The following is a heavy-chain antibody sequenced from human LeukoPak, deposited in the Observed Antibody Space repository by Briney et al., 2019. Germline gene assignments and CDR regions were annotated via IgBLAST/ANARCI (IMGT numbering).Heavy chain of an antibody. CDR3: ARVAGLGRAVDY. J-gene: IGHJ4*02. D-gene: IGHD7-27*01. CDR1: GFTFSSYW. V-gene: IGHV3-7*01. Sequence: GGSLRLSCAASGFTFSSYWMSWVRQAPGKGLEWVANIKQDGSEKYYVDSVKGRFTISRDNSKNTLYLQMNSLRAEDTAVYYCARVAGLGRAVDYWGQGTLVTVSS. CDR2: IKQDGSEK.